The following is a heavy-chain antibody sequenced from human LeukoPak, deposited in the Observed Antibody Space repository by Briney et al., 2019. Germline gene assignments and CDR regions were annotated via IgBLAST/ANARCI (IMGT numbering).Heavy chain of an antibody. CDR2: ISGSGGST. D-gene: IGHD3-22*01. J-gene: IGHJ3*02. CDR1: GSTFTFYA. CDR3: AKMNYYDSSI. V-gene: IGHV3-23*01. Sequence: GGSLRLSCAASGSTFTFYAMSWVRQAPGKGLEWVSVISGSGGSTYYADSVKGRFTISRDNSKNTLYLQMNSLRAEDTAVYYCAKMNYYDSSIWGQGTMVTVSS.